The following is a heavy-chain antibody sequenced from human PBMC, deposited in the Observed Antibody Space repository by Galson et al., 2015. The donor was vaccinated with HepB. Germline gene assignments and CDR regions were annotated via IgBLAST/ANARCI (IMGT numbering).Heavy chain of an antibody. Sequence: PALVKPTQTLTLTCTFSGFSLSTSGMCVSWIRQPPGKALEWLALIDWDDDKYYSTSLKTRLTISKDTSKNQVVLTMTNMDPVDTATYYCARIRRSYSSGWYGVDYWGQGTLVTVSS. CDR3: ARIRRSYSSGWYGVDY. D-gene: IGHD6-19*01. J-gene: IGHJ4*02. V-gene: IGHV2-70*01. CDR2: IDWDDDK. CDR1: GFSLSTSGMC.